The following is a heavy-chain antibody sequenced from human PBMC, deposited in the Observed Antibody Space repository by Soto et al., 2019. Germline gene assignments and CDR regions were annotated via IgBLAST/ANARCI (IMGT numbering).Heavy chain of an antibody. CDR2: ISGYNGNT. Sequence: QVQLVQSGAEVKKPGASVKVSCKSSGYTFTSYGISWVRQAPGQGLERMGWISGYNGNTKYVQKLQGRGTMTTDTSTSTAYMELRSLRSDDTAVYYCARDLGGQIVDYWGQGTLVTVSS. V-gene: IGHV1-18*01. CDR3: ARDLGGQIVDY. CDR1: GYTFTSYG. J-gene: IGHJ4*02. D-gene: IGHD1-26*01.